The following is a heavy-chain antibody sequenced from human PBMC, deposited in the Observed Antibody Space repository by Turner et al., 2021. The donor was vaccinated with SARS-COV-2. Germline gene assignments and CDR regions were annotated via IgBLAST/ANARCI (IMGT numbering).Heavy chain of an antibody. D-gene: IGHD5-18*01. CDR2: ISSSSSTI. CDR1: GFTFSSYS. V-gene: IGHV3-48*01. Sequence: EVQLVESGGGLVHPGGSLRLSCAASGFTFSSYSMNWVRQAPGKGLEWGSYISSSSSTIYYADSVKGRFTISRDNAKNSLYLQMNSLRAEDTAVYYCAREGGYSYGPYYYGMDVWGQGTTVTVSS. J-gene: IGHJ6*02. CDR3: AREGGYSYGPYYYGMDV.